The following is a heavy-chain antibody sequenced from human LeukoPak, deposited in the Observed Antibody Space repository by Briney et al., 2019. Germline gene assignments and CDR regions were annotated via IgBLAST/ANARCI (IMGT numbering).Heavy chain of an antibody. CDR2: VEHTGST. V-gene: IGHV4-59*01. J-gene: IGHJ6*03. D-gene: IGHD4-11*01. Sequence: SETLSLTCTVSDDSITMYYWTWIRQAPGKGLEWIRYVEHTGSTKFNPSLNGRVSISRDTSNNFFSLRLRSVTAADTAVYFCARGRVSSITWYSTYYYFFYMDFWGKGTTVTVSS. CDR3: ARGRVSSITWYSTYYYFFYMDF. CDR1: DDSITMYY.